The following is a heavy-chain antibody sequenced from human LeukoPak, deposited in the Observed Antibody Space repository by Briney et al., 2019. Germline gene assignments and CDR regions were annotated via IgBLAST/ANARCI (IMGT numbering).Heavy chain of an antibody. CDR3: ARVGNGVDSPLWALDI. Sequence: GGPLKLSCVPPGPTINPSTLAGVPRTAGRREGWDVSLVSPYNALYYTEPVKGRFTMSRDPADNSLHLQMNSLRVEDTASYYCARVGNGVDSPLWALDIWGQGTLVTVSS. D-gene: IGHD2-21*02. CDR2: LVSPYNAL. J-gene: IGHJ3*02. V-gene: IGHV3-48*01. CDR1: GPTINPST.